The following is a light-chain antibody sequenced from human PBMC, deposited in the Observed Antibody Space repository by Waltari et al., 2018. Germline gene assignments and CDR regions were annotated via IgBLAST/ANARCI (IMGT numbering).Light chain of an antibody. V-gene: IGLV3-25*03. Sequence: SYEVTQPPSVSVSPGQTARITCSGDSLSKQFVYWYQQKSGQAPVLLIFKDTERASGIPERFSGSTSGTIVTLTINGVQAQDEADYYCQTADLGGDVVFGGGTKLTVL. CDR2: KDT. CDR1: SLSKQF. J-gene: IGLJ2*01. CDR3: QTADLGGDVV.